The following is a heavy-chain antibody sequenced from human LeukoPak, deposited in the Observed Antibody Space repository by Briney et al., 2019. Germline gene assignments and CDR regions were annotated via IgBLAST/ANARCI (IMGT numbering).Heavy chain of an antibody. CDR2: IFYSGST. D-gene: IGHD6-19*01. J-gene: IGHJ4*02. CDR3: AGARAGTYYFDY. CDR1: GDSISSGSYY. V-gene: IGHV4-39*01. Sequence: SETLSLTCTVSGDSISSGSYYWGWIRQPPGKGLEWIGSIFYSGSTFYNPSLKSRVTISVDTSKNQFSLRLTSMTAADTAVYYCAGARAGTYYFDYWGQGTLVTVSS.